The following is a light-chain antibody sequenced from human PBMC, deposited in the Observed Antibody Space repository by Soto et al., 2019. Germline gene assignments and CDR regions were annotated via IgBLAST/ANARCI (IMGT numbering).Light chain of an antibody. CDR2: GAS. CDR1: QSIGGNF. CDR3: QQYGGSPRT. Sequence: SVLPQSPGTLSLSPAEGATLSCRASQSIGGNFLAWYQQRRGQAPRLLIHGASNRATGIPDRFSGSGSGTDFTLTITRLEPEDFAVYYCQQYGGSPRTFGQGTKVDIK. V-gene: IGKV3-20*01. J-gene: IGKJ1*01.